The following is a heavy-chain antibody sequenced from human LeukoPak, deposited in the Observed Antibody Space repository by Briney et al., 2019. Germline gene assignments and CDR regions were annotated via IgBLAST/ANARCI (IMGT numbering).Heavy chain of an antibody. J-gene: IGHJ6*03. CDR1: GGTFSSYA. D-gene: IGHD2-2*01. CDR3: AIVVVPAAKWDYYYYYMAV. CDR2: IIPIFGTA. V-gene: IGHV1-69*05. Sequence: ASVKVSCKASGGTFSSYAISWVRQAPGQGLEWMGGIIPIFGTANYAQKFQGRVTITTDESTSTAYMELSSLRSEDTAVYYCAIVVVPAAKWDYYYYYMAVWGKGTTVTVSS.